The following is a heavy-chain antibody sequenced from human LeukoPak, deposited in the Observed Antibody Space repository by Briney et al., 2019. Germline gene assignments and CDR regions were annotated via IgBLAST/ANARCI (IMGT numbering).Heavy chain of an antibody. J-gene: IGHJ6*02. V-gene: IGHV4-4*09. CDR2: IYTSGST. CDR1: GGSISSYY. CDR3: AKSLQGDYYYYGRDV. Sequence: SATLSLTCTVSGGSISSYYWSWIRQPPGKGLEWIGYIYTSGSTNYNPSLKSRVTVSVDTSKNQFSLKLSSVTAADSAVYYCAKSLQGDYYYYGRDVWGQGTTVTVSS.